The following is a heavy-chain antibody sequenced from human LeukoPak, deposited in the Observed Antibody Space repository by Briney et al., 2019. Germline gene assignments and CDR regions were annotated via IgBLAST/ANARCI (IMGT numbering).Heavy chain of an antibody. CDR3: ARAARDGYNY. D-gene: IGHD5-24*01. J-gene: IGHJ4*02. Sequence: GGSLRLSCAASGFPFSNYAMHWVRRAPGKGLEYVSAISYNGGSTYYANSVKGRFTISRDNSKNTVYLQMGSLRAEDMGVYYCARAARDGYNYWGQGTLVTVSS. V-gene: IGHV3-64*01. CDR1: GFPFSNYA. CDR2: ISYNGGST.